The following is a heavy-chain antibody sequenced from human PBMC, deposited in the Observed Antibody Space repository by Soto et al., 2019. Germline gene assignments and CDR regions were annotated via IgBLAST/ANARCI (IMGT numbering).Heavy chain of an antibody. CDR2: IHSDGSST. D-gene: IGHD2-21*02. V-gene: IGHV3-74*01. CDR3: ARGDKGGFDL. CDR1: GFTFNYYW. Sequence: EVQLVESEGGLVQRGGSLRLSCAASGFTFNYYWMHWVRQAPGQGLVWVSHIHSDGSSTTYADPVKGRITISRENAKNTLDLQMNSRRAEDTAVYYCARGDKGGFDLWGQGTTVTVSS. J-gene: IGHJ3*01.